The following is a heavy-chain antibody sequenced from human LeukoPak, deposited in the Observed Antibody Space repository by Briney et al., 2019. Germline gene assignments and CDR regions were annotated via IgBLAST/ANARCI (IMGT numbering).Heavy chain of an antibody. CDR1: GYSISSGYY. D-gene: IGHD2-2*02. CDR3: ARLRIVPAAIPLRDVFDI. V-gene: IGHV4-38-2*02. CDR2: IYHSGST. J-gene: IGHJ3*02. Sequence: SETLSLTCTVSGYSISSGYYWGWIRQPPGKGLEWIGSIYHSGSTYYNPSLKSRVTISVDTSKNQFSLKLSSVTAADTAVYYCARLRIVPAAIPLRDVFDIWGRGTMVTVSS.